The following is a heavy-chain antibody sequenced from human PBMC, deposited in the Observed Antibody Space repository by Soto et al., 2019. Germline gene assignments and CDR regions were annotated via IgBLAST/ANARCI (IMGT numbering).Heavy chain of an antibody. CDR2: IGPLGDK. CDR3: VRARSNDYKSSPPPIFDH. Sequence: GGSLTLSCPPSPSTFDKYDMHCVRQATGKGLEWVSGIGPLGDKYYSDSARGRFTIISENAKNSVYLQMNALTDGDTGLYYCVRARSNDYKSSPPPIFDHSGQGTLVTVSS. D-gene: IGHD4-17*01. J-gene: IGHJ5*02. V-gene: IGHV3-13*01. CDR1: PSTFDKYD.